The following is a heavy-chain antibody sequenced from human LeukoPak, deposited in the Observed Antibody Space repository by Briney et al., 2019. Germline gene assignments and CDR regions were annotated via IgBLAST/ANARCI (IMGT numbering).Heavy chain of an antibody. CDR3: AGEVGGSWFDP. J-gene: IGHJ5*02. V-gene: IGHV4-61*02. CDR2: IYSSGNT. Sequence: SSETLSLTCIVSGGSISSGSHYWSWIRQPAGKGLEWIGRIYSSGNTNYNPSLKSRVTISLDTSKNQFSLNLSSVTAADTAVCYCAGEVGGSWFDPWGLGTLVTVSS. CDR1: GGSISSGSHY. D-gene: IGHD1-26*01.